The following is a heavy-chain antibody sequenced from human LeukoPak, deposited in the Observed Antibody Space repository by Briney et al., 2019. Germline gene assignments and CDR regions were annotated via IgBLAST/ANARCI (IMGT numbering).Heavy chain of an antibody. CDR2: ISYDGSNK. D-gene: IGHD2-21*02. CDR1: GFTFSSYA. J-gene: IGHJ4*02. Sequence: GRSLRLSCAASGFTFSSYAMHWVRQAPGKGPEWVAVISYDGSNKYYADSVKGRFTISRDNSKSTLYLQMNSLRAEDTAVYYCAREAVVTAILDYWGQGTLVTVSS. V-gene: IGHV3-30-3*01. CDR3: AREAVVTAILDY.